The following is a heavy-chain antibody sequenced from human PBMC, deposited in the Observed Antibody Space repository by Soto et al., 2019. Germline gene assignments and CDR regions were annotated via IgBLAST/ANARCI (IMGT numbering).Heavy chain of an antibody. CDR3: IQSRCGGDCLQSYASYYFYGMDV. CDR2: IYWDDDK. D-gene: IGHD2-21*02. Sequence: QITLKESGPTLVKPTQTLTLTCTFSAFSLSTGGVGVGWIRQPPGKALEWLALIYWDDDKRYSPSLRSRLTITQDTSKNLVVLTMTNMDAVDTATYYCIQSRCGGDCLQSYASYYFYGMDVWGQGTTVTVSS. V-gene: IGHV2-5*02. J-gene: IGHJ6*02. CDR1: AFSLSTGGVG.